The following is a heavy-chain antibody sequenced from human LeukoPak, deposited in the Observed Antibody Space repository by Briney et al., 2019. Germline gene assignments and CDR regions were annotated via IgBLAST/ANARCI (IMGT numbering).Heavy chain of an antibody. D-gene: IGHD4-11*01. J-gene: IGHJ4*02. CDR2: INTNTGNP. V-gene: IGHV7-4-1*02. Sequence: ASVKVSCKASGYTFTGYYMIWVRQAPGQGLEWMGWINTNTGNPTYAQGFTGRFVFSLDTSVSTAYLQISSLKAEDTAVYYCARSHPRLHFDYWGQGTLVTVSS. CDR1: GYTFTGYY. CDR3: ARSHPRLHFDY.